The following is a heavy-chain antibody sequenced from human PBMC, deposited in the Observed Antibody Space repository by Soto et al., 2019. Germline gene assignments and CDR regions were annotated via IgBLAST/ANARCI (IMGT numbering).Heavy chain of an antibody. J-gene: IGHJ4*02. Sequence: QVHLVQSGAEVKKAGSSVKVSCKASGGTVSSYAITWVRQAPGKGLEWMGVFIPIFVSAHYAQKFQGRVTITADESTSTAYMEPSGLRSEDTAIYYCARDLSSDSTGFRGYDLWGQGTLVTVSS. V-gene: IGHV1-69*01. CDR1: GGTVSSYA. D-gene: IGHD3-10*01. CDR3: ARDLSSDSTGFRGYDL. CDR2: FIPIFVSA.